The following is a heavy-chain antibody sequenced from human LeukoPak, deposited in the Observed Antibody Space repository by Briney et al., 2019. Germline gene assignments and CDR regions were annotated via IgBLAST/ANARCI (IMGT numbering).Heavy chain of an antibody. CDR2: IPNDRRNN. D-gene: IGHD6-19*01. J-gene: IGHJ4*02. CDR3: AKDLPKSRTEKIAVAGRFDF. V-gene: IGHV3-30*18. Sequence: GGSLRLSCAASGFTFSSYGMHWVRQAPGKGLEWVAVIPNDRRNNYYADSVKGRFTISRDNSKNTLYLQMNSLRAEDTAVYYCAKDLPKSRTEKIAVAGRFDFWGQGTLVTVSS. CDR1: GFTFSSYG.